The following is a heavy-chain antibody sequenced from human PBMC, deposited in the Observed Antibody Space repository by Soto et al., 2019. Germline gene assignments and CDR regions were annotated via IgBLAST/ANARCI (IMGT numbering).Heavy chain of an antibody. D-gene: IGHD2-2*01. CDR3: AREGLEYCSSTICHRFYYYYAMDV. Sequence: ASVEVSCRASGYTFTSYYMHCGRQATGQWLKWMGIINPSGGSPSYAQKFQGRVTMTRDTSTRTVYTELCRLRSVLTAVYNCAREGLEYCSSTICHRFYYYYAMDVCGQGTTVTV. CDR2: INPSGGSP. V-gene: IGHV1-46*01. J-gene: IGHJ6*02. CDR1: GYTFTSYY.